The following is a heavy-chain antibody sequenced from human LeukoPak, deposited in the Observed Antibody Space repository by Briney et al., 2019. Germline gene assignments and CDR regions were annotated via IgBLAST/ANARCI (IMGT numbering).Heavy chain of an antibody. Sequence: PGGSLRLSCAASGFTFSSYSMNWVRQAPGKGLEWVSYISSSSTIYYADSVKGRFTISRDNAKNSLYLQMNSLRAEDTAVYYCARDLLETDGVDYWGQGTLVTVSS. CDR3: ARDLLETDGVDY. CDR1: GFTFSSYS. V-gene: IGHV3-48*01. D-gene: IGHD1-1*01. J-gene: IGHJ4*02. CDR2: ISSSSTI.